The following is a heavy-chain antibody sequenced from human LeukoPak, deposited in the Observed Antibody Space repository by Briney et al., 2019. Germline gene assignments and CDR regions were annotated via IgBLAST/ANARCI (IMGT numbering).Heavy chain of an antibody. Sequence: SETLSLTCTVSGGSISSSSYYWGWIRQPPGKGLEWIGSIYYSGSTYYNPSLKSRVTISVDTSKNQFSLKLSSVTAAVTAVYYCARDKGGYSGYDHEGRGSNWFDPWGQGTLVTVSS. CDR1: GGSISSSSYY. CDR3: ARDKGGYSGYDHEGRGSNWFDP. D-gene: IGHD5-12*01. V-gene: IGHV4-39*07. CDR2: IYYSGST. J-gene: IGHJ5*02.